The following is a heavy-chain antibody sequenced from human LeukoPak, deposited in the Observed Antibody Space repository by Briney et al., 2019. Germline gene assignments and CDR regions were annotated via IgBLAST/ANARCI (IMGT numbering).Heavy chain of an antibody. D-gene: IGHD3-3*01. Sequence: KTSETLSLTCTVSGVSINSHYWSWIRQPPGKGLEWIGFIYDSGSANYKSSLKSRVTMTVDTSKNQFSLKLNSVTAADTAVYYCARVLQNYYHMDVWGKGPRSPSP. CDR2: IYDSGSA. CDR1: GVSINSHY. V-gene: IGHV4-59*11. CDR3: ARVLQNYYHMDV. J-gene: IGHJ6*03.